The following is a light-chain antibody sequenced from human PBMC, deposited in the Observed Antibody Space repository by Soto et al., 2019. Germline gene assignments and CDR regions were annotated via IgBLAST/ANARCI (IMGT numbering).Light chain of an antibody. CDR3: QEYNNWPPYT. CDR1: QSVSSN. J-gene: IGKJ2*01. Sequence: IGMTQSPAPLSVSPGERATPSSRPSQSVSSNLAWYQRNPRQAPRLLIYGSSTRATGIPASFSGSRSGTDFTLDISRLQSEDFAGYYCQEYNNWPPYTFGQGTKLEVK. V-gene: IGKV3-15*01. CDR2: GSS.